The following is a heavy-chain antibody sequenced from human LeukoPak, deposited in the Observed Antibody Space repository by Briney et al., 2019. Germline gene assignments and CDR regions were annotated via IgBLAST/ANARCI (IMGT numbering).Heavy chain of an antibody. Sequence: SETLSLTCTVSGGSISSSSYYWGWIRQPPGKGLEWIGSIYYSGSTYYNPSLKSRVTISVDTSKNQFSLKLSSVTAADTAVYYCARGDIVVAPAAPDYWGQGTLVTVSS. J-gene: IGHJ4*02. CDR1: GGSISSSSYY. V-gene: IGHV4-39*01. D-gene: IGHD2-2*01. CDR2: IYYSGST. CDR3: ARGDIVVAPAAPDY.